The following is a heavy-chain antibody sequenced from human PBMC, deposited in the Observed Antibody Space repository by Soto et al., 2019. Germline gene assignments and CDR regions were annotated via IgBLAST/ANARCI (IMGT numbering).Heavy chain of an antibody. D-gene: IGHD2-15*01. CDR2: IWYDGSNK. CDR3: ARDKLGYCSGGSCYRAMYYYYYYGMDV. V-gene: IGHV3-33*01. Sequence: QVQLVESGGGVVQPGRSLRLSCAASGFTFSSYGMHWVRQAPGKGLEWGAVIWYDGSNKYYADSVKGRFTISRDNSKNTLYLQMNSLRAEDTAVYYCARDKLGYCSGGSCYRAMYYYYYYGMDVWGQGTTVTVSS. CDR1: GFTFSSYG. J-gene: IGHJ6*02.